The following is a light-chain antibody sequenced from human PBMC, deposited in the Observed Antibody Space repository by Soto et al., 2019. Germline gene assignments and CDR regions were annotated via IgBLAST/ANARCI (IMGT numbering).Light chain of an antibody. J-gene: IGLJ2*01. CDR1: SSNIGAGYN. V-gene: IGLV1-40*01. CDR3: QSYDSSRNVV. CDR2: GNN. Sequence: QAVVTQPPSVSGAPGQRVTLSCTGDSSNIGAGYNVHWYQQFPGAAPKLLIYGNNNRPSGVPDRFSGSKSDTSASLAITGLQAEDEADYYCQSYDSSRNVVFGGGTKLTVL.